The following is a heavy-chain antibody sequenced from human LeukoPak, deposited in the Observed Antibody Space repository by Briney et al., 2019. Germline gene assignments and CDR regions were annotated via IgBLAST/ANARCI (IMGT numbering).Heavy chain of an antibody. CDR2: IYYSGST. V-gene: IGHV4-59*01. CDR3: ARAYSSSWFGGMDV. D-gene: IGHD6-13*01. J-gene: IGHJ6*02. Sequence: SETLSPTCTVSGGSISTYYWSWIRQPPGKGLEWIGYIYYSGSTNYNPSLKSRVTISVDTSKSQFSLKLSSVTAADTAVYYCARAYSSSWFGGMDVWGQGTTVTVSS. CDR1: GGSISTYY.